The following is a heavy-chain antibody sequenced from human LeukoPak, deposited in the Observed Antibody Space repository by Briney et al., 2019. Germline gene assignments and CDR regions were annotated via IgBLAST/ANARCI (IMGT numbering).Heavy chain of an antibody. CDR2: ITSSGDGT. V-gene: IGHV3-23*01. D-gene: IGHD3-22*01. J-gene: IGHJ4*02. Sequence: GGSLRLSCAASGFTFSIYAMSWVRQAPGKGLQWVSSITSSGDGTYYADSVRGRFTISRDNSENMLYLQMNSLRVEDTAVYFCAKDRPNYYGSNGHYYRRDGDYWGQGTLVTVSS. CDR3: AKDRPNYYGSNGHYYRRDGDY. CDR1: GFTFSIYA.